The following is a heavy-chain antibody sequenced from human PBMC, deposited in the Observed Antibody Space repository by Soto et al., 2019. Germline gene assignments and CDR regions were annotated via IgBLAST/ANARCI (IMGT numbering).Heavy chain of an antibody. CDR2: ISGSGGST. CDR1: GFTFSSYA. V-gene: IGHV3-23*01. J-gene: IGHJ5*02. Sequence: EVQLLESGGGLVQPGGSLRHSCAASGFTFSSYAMSWVRQAPGKGLEWVSAISGSGGSTYYADSVKGRFTISRDNSKNTLYLQMNCLRAVDTAVYYCAKAQGWFGDSWFDPWGQETLVTVSS. CDR3: AKAQGWFGDSWFDP. D-gene: IGHD3-10*01.